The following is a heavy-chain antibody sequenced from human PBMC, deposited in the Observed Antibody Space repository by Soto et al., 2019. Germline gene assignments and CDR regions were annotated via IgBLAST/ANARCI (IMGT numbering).Heavy chain of an antibody. CDR3: ASVAVGTRGIDS. CDR1: GFTFSDAW. D-gene: IGHD2-2*01. CDR2: VNEWGTDS. J-gene: IGHJ4*02. Sequence: EVQLVESGGGLVQPGGSLRLSCVASGFTFSDAWMHWVRQAPGKGLVWVSRVNEWGTDSNYADSVKGRFTISRDNARNTVYLQMNGLRVEDTDVYYCASVAVGTRGIDSWGQGTLVTASS. V-gene: IGHV3-74*01.